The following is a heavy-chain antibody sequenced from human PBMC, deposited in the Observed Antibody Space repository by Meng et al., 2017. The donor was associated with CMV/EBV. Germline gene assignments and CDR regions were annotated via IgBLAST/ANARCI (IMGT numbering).Heavy chain of an antibody. CDR2: ISPNNGGT. V-gene: IGHV1-2*02. Sequence: ASVKVSCKASGYTFTDYKMHWVRQAPGQGLEWMGWISPNNGGTKYAQKFQGRVTMTTDTSTSTAYMELRSLRSDDTAVYYCARLYIPQGVITGLPGWFDPWGQGTLVTVSS. CDR3: ARLYIPQGVITGLPGWFDP. D-gene: IGHD1-20*01. CDR1: GYTFTDYK. J-gene: IGHJ5*02.